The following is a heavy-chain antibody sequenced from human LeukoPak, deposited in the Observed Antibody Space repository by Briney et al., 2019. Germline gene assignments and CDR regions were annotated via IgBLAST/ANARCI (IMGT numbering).Heavy chain of an antibody. V-gene: IGHV4-59*01. Sequence: SETLSLTCTVSGGSISNYYWSWIRQPPGKGLEWIGYIYYSGSTNYNLSLKSRVTISVDTSKNQFSLKLSSVTAADTAVYYCARDRSPEHYYDSSHWDYYYGMDVWGQGTTVTVSS. CDR1: GGSISNYY. CDR2: IYYSGST. CDR3: ARDRSPEHYYDSSHWDYYYGMDV. D-gene: IGHD3-22*01. J-gene: IGHJ6*02.